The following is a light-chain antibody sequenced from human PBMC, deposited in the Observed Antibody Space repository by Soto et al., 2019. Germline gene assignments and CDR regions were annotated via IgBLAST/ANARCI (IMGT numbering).Light chain of an antibody. CDR2: DVS. V-gene: IGLV2-14*01. Sequence: QAASVSGSPGQSITISCTGTSRDVGAYNYVSWYQQHPGKAPKLMIYDVSNRPSGVSNRFSGSKSGNTASLTISGLQAEDDGDYYCSSYTSSTTVVFGGGTKLTVL. J-gene: IGLJ2*01. CDR1: SRDVGAYNY. CDR3: SSYTSSTTVV.